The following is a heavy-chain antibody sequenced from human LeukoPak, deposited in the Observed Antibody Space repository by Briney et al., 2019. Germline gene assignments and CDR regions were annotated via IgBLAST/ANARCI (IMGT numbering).Heavy chain of an antibody. CDR2: ISGSGGST. CDR3: AKGPLPRIDY. J-gene: IGHJ4*02. CDR1: GFTFSSYG. Sequence: PGGSLRLSCAASGFTFSSYGMSWVRQAPGKGLEWDSAISGSGGSTYYADSVKGRFTISRDNSKNTLYLQMNSQRAEDTAVYYCAKGPLPRIDYWGQGTLVTVSS. V-gene: IGHV3-23*01.